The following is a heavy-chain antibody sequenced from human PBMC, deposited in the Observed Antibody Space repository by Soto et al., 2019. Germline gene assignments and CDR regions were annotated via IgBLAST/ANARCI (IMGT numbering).Heavy chain of an antibody. J-gene: IGHJ4*02. V-gene: IGHV3-53*01. Sequence: QAPGKWLEWRSINYCAGTTYYADSVKGPFTISSDNFKDTLYLLMNTLREEDTAVYYWAILSNWGQGTLVSISS. CDR3: AILSN. CDR2: NYCAGTT. D-gene: IGHD6-6*01.